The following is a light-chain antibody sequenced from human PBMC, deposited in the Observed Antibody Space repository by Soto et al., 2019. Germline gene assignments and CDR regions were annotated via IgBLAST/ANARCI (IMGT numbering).Light chain of an antibody. CDR1: QDITHY. J-gene: IGKJ5*01. Sequence: DIQMTQYPSSLSACLGDRVTITCQARQDITHYLNWYQQRPGKAPKLLIYDASNLHAGVPSRFSGSGSGTEFSFTINGLQPEDVAIYFCQQYFDLPITFGQGTRLEIK. CDR3: QQYFDLPIT. CDR2: DAS. V-gene: IGKV1-33*01.